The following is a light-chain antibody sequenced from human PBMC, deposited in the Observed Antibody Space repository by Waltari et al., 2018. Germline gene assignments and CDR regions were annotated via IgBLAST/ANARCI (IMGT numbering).Light chain of an antibody. CDR3: PSHANTYHFGHVV. CDR2: DVP. J-gene: IGLJ2*01. V-gene: IGLV2-23*02. CDR1: SSDIGPYHY. Sequence: QSALTQPASVSGSPGQSITISCTGTSSDIGPYHYVSWYQQLPGKAPNMMLFDVPTPPSGGSYRFSGPKSGNPASLTISGLRAEGEADYYCPSHANTYHFGHVVFCGGTKLTVL.